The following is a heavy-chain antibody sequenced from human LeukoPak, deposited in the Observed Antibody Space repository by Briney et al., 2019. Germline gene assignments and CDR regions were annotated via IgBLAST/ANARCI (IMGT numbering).Heavy chain of an antibody. CDR2: INHSGST. V-gene: IGHV4-34*01. CDR3: ARAGGVAGLDY. Sequence: SETLSLTCTVSGGSISSYYWSWIRQPPGKGLEWIGEINHSGSTNYNPSLKSRVTISVDTSKNQFSLKLSSVTAADTAVYYCARAGGVAGLDYWGQGTLVTVSS. J-gene: IGHJ4*02. CDR1: GGSISSYY. D-gene: IGHD3-16*01.